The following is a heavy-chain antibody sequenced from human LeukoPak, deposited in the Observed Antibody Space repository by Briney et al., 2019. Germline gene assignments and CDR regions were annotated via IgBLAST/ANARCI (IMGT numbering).Heavy chain of an antibody. CDR2: ISTYNGNT. D-gene: IGHD6-13*01. Sequence: ASVKVSCKASGYTFTSYGISWVRQAPGQGLEWMGWISTYNGNTHYAQKLQGRVTMTTDTSTSTAYMELRSLRSDDTAVYYCARSSLVAAGRVFDYWGQGTLVTVSS. CDR1: GYTFTSYG. J-gene: IGHJ4*02. V-gene: IGHV1-18*01. CDR3: ARSSLVAAGRVFDY.